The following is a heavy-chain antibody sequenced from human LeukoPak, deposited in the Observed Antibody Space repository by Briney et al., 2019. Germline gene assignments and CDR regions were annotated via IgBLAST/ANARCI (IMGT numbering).Heavy chain of an antibody. CDR2: ISRSSTYI. J-gene: IGHJ6*03. Sequence: PGGSLRLSCAASGFTFSSYSMNWVRQAPGKGLEWVSSISRSSTYIYYADSVKGRFTISRDNAKNSLYLQMNSLRAEDTAVYYCARDPHYDFWSGYLVGYCYYYMDVWGKGTTVTVSS. D-gene: IGHD3-3*01. CDR3: ARDPHYDFWSGYLVGYCYYYMDV. V-gene: IGHV3-21*01. CDR1: GFTFSSYS.